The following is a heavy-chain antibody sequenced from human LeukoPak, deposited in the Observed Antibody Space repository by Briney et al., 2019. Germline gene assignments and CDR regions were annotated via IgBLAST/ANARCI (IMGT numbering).Heavy chain of an antibody. D-gene: IGHD6-13*01. CDR2: IYSGGGT. V-gene: IGHV3-66*01. CDR1: GFTISSNY. J-gene: IGHJ4*02. CDR3: ARSKQLAFDC. Sequence: GGSLRLSCAASGFTISSNYMIWVRQAPGKGLEWVSVIYSGGGTYYADSVKGRFTISRDSSENTLYLHMNGLRAEDTAVYYCARSKQLAFDCWGQGTLVTVSS.